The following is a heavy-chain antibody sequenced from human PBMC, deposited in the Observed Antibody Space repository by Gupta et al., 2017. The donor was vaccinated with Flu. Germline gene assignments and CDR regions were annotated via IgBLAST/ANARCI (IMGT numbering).Heavy chain of an antibody. CDR3: ASHPTYYYDSSGYPDT. V-gene: IGHV3-15*01. CDR1: EFGFPNAW. D-gene: IGHD3-22*01. CDR2: IRSTAYVRIT. J-gene: IGHJ5*02. Sequence: EVPLVESGGGLVTPGGSLRLSCAASEFGFPNAWMSWVRQAPGKGLEWVGRIRSTAYVRITDYAAPVKGRFLISRDDSKSTLFLQMISLKTEDTAVYYCASHPTYYYDSSGYPDTLGQGTPVTVSA.